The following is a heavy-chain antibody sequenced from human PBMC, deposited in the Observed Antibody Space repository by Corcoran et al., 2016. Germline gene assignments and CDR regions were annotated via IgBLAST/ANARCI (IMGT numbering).Heavy chain of an antibody. CDR2: INPSGGST. CDR3: ARGRETLNYYGSGSYRIRGMDV. D-gene: IGHD3-10*01. Sequence: QVQLVQSGAEVKKPGASVKVSCKASGYTFTSYYMHWVRQAPGQGLEWMGIINPSGGSTSYAQKFQGRVTMTRDTSTSTVYMELSSLRSEDTAVYCWARGRETLNYYGSGSYRIRGMDVWGQGTTVTVSS. V-gene: IGHV1-46*01. J-gene: IGHJ6*02. CDR1: GYTFTSYY.